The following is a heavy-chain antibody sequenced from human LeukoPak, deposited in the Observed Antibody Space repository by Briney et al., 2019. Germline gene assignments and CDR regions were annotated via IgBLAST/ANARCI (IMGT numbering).Heavy chain of an antibody. V-gene: IGHV4-59*01. Sequence: SETLSLTCTVSGGSISSYYWSWIRQPPGKGLEWIGYIYYSGSTNYNPSLKSRVTISVDTSKNQFSLKLSSVTAADTAVYYCARGLGYYDILTGYYKPYYFDYWGQGTLVTVSS. J-gene: IGHJ4*02. CDR2: IYYSGST. D-gene: IGHD3-9*01. CDR1: GGSISSYY. CDR3: ARGLGYYDILTGYYKPYYFDY.